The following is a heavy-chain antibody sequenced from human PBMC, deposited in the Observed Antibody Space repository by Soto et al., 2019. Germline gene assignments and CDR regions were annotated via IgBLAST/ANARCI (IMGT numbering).Heavy chain of an antibody. Sequence: SETLSLTCAVYGGSFSGYYWSWIRQPPGKGLEWIGEINHSGSTNYNPSLKSRVTISVDTSKNQFSLKLSSVTAADTAVYYCARGICDGGSCQFNYYYYYYMDVWGKGTTVTVSS. CDR1: GGSFSGYY. V-gene: IGHV4-34*01. J-gene: IGHJ6*03. CDR2: INHSGST. CDR3: ARGICDGGSCQFNYYYYYYMDV. D-gene: IGHD2-15*01.